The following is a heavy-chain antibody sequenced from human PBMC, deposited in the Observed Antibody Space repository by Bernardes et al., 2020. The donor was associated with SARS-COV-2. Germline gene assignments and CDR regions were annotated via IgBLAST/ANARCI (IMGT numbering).Heavy chain of an antibody. CDR2: IAPNGSP. CDR3: AGGDYHGSLSYLAY. V-gene: IGHV4-34*10. J-gene: IGHJ4*02. D-gene: IGHD3-10*01. CDR1: GASFRGFY. Sequence: SETLSLTCAVSGASFRGFYWAWIRQSPGKGLEWLGEIAPNGSPYYNPSLLGRITLSLDAYRNRFSLRLDSVTAADTSVYYCAGGDYHGSLSYLAYWGQGTLVTVSS.